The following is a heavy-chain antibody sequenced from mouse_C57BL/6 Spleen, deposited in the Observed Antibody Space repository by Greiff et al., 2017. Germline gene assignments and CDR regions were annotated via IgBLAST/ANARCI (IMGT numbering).Heavy chain of an antibody. Sequence: VQLKESGPGMVKPSQSLSLTCTVTGYSITSGYDWHWIRHFPGNKLEWMGYISYSGSTNYNQSLKSRISITHDTSKNHFFLKLNSVTTEDTATYYCARANYYGSSSYWYFDVWGTGTTVTVSS. D-gene: IGHD1-1*01. V-gene: IGHV3-1*01. J-gene: IGHJ1*03. CDR1: GYSITSGYD. CDR3: ARANYYGSSSYWYFDV. CDR2: ISYSGST.